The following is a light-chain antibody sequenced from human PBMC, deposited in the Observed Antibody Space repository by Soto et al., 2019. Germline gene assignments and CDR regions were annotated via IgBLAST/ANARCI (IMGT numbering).Light chain of an antibody. CDR2: GAS. J-gene: IGKJ4*01. Sequence: PGERATLSCRASQSVSSSYLAWYQQKPGQAPRLLIYGASSRATGIPDRFSGSGSGTDFTLTIGRLEPEDFAVYYCQQYGSSPPTLTFGGGTKVEIK. CDR3: QQYGSSPPTLT. V-gene: IGKV3-20*01. CDR1: QSVSSSY.